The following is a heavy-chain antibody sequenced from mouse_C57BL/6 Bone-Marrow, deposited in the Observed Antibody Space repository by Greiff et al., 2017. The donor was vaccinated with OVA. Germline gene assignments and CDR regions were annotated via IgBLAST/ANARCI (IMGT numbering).Heavy chain of an antibody. CDR3: ARSGYYGRGYFDV. D-gene: IGHD1-1*01. CDR1: GYTFTNYW. CDR2: IYPGGGYT. Sequence: VMLVESGAELVRPGTSVKMSCKASGYTFTNYWIGWAKQRPGHGLEWIGDIYPGGGYTNYNEKFKGKATLTADKSSSTAYMQFSSLTSEDSAIYYCARSGYYGRGYFDVWGTGTTVTVSS. V-gene: IGHV1-63*01. J-gene: IGHJ1*03.